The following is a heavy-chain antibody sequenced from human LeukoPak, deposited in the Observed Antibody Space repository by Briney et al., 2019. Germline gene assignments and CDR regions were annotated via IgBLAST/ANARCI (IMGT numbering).Heavy chain of an antibody. CDR3: AKDGNWASVS. Sequence: GGSLSLSGVGPEFTFSVHWVRKVPGKGLEWLTFIRHDGTDQHYADSVRGRFTISRDNSKNTVYLQMNSLRPEDTALYYCAKDGNWASVSWGQGTLVTVSS. CDR1: EFTFS. J-gene: IGHJ5*02. D-gene: IGHD7-27*01. V-gene: IGHV3-30*02. CDR2: IRHDGTDQ.